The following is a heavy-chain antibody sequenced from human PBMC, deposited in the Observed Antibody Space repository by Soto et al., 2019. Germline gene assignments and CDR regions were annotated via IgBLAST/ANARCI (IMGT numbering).Heavy chain of an antibody. J-gene: IGHJ5*02. CDR1: GFTFSSYG. CDR2: ISYDGSNK. D-gene: IGHD3-10*01. CDR3: AKEMGSYGSGTFSA. V-gene: IGHV3-30*18. Sequence: GGSLRLSCAASGFTFSSYGMHWVRQAPGKGLEWVAVISYDGSNKYYADSVKGRFTISRDNSKNTLYLQMNSLRAEDTAVYYCAKEMGSYGSGTFSAWGQGTLVTVSS.